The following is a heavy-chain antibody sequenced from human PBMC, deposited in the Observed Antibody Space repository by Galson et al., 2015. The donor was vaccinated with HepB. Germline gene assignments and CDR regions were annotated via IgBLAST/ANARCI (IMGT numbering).Heavy chain of an antibody. CDR1: GGSISSYY. Sequence: ETLSLTCTVSGGSISSYYWSWIRQPPGKGLEWIGYIYYSGSTNYNPSLKSRVTISVDTSKNQFSLKLSSVTAADTAVYYCARGGYYYDSSGLTPWGQGTLVTVSS. CDR2: IYYSGST. V-gene: IGHV4-59*01. CDR3: ARGGYYYDSSGLTP. J-gene: IGHJ5*02. D-gene: IGHD3-22*01.